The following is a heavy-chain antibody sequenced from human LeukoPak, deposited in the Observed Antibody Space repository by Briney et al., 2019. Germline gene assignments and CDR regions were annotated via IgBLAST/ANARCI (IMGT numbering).Heavy chain of an antibody. Sequence: TGGSLRLSCAASGFTFSDYYMSWVRQAPGKGLEWVSVIYSAGSTYYADSVRGRFTISRDNSKNTLYLQMNSLRAEDTAVYYCARGLTTQRVNDDYWGQGTLVTVSS. CDR1: GFTFSDYY. CDR2: IYSAGST. J-gene: IGHJ4*02. CDR3: ARGLTTQRVNDDY. D-gene: IGHD1-14*01. V-gene: IGHV3-53*01.